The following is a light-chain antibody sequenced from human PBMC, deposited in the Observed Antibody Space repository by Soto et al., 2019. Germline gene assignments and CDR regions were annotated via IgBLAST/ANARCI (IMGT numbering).Light chain of an antibody. Sequence: EIVLTQSPGTLSLSPGERATLSCRASQSISSSYLAWYQQKPGQAPRLLIYGASSRATGIPDRFSGSGSGTDFTLTINRLEPEDFAVYYCQQYGSSPRKFGQGTKVDIK. CDR3: QQYGSSPRK. J-gene: IGKJ1*01. V-gene: IGKV3-20*01. CDR2: GAS. CDR1: QSISSSY.